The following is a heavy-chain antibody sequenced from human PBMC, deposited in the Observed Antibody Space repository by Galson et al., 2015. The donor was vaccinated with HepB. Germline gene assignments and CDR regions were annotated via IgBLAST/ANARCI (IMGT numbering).Heavy chain of an antibody. V-gene: IGHV3-23*01. D-gene: IGHD3-22*01. CDR1: GFTFRSYT. CDR3: AKVYFSDYYDSGNYYYNLDN. Sequence: SLRLSCAATGFTFRSYTMNWVRQAPGKGLEWVSYITGSGGSTDYTDSVKGRFTISRDNSKNTLYLQMNSLRAEDTALYYCAKVYFSDYYDSGNYYYNLDNWGPGTLVTVSS. J-gene: IGHJ4*02. CDR2: ITGSGGST.